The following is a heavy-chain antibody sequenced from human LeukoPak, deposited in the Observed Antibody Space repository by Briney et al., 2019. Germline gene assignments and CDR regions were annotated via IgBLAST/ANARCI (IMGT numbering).Heavy chain of an antibody. D-gene: IGHD6-6*01. CDR2: IKEDGSET. V-gene: IGHV3-7*05. CDR1: GFTFSSYW. J-gene: IGHJ4*02. CDR3: ARDLSYSSSSGGSFDY. Sequence: GGSLRLSCAASGFTFSSYWMSWVRQAPGKRLEWVANIKEDGSETYYVDSVKGRFTISRDNAKNSLYLQMDSLRADDTAVYYCARDLSYSSSSGGSFDYWGQGTLVTVSS.